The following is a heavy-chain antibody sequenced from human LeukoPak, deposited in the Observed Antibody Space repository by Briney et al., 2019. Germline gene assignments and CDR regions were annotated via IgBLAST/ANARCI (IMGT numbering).Heavy chain of an antibody. J-gene: IGHJ1*01. CDR1: GGSISSGDYY. V-gene: IGHV4-30-4*01. D-gene: IGHD6-13*01. Sequence: SQTLSLTCTVSGGSISSGDYYWSWIRQPPGKGLEWIGYIYYSGSTYYNPSLKSRVTISVDTSKNQFSLKLSSVTAADTAVYYCARGGSSWSAEYFQYWGQGTQVTVSS. CDR2: IYYSGST. CDR3: ARGGSSWSAEYFQY.